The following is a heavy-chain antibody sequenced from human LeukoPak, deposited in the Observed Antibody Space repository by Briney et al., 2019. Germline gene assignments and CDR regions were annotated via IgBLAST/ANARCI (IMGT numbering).Heavy chain of an antibody. J-gene: IGHJ3*02. Sequence: PSETLSLTCTVSGGSLSSGGYYWSWIRQPPGKGLEWIGYIYHSGSTYYNPSLKSRVTISVDRSKNQFSLKLSSVTAADTAVYYCARLRIVVVPAAIPGAFDIWGQGTMVTVSP. CDR2: IYHSGST. V-gene: IGHV4-30-2*01. CDR3: ARLRIVVVPAAIPGAFDI. CDR1: GGSLSSGGYY. D-gene: IGHD2-2*02.